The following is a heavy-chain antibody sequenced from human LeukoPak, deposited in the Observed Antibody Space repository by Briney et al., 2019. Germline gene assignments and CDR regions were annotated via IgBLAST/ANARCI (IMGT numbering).Heavy chain of an antibody. CDR2: INHSGST. V-gene: IGHV4-34*01. D-gene: IGHD3-22*01. Sequence: SETLSLTCAVYGGSFSGYYWSWIRQPPGKGLEWIGEINHSGSTNYNPSLKSRVTISVDTSKNQFSLKLSSVTAADTAVYYCARGPWYSDSSGYYRYWGQGTLVTVSS. J-gene: IGHJ4*02. CDR1: GGSFSGYY. CDR3: ARGPWYSDSSGYYRY.